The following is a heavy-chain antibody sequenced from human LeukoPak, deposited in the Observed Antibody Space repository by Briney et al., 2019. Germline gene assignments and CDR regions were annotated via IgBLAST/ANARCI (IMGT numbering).Heavy chain of an antibody. CDR3: ASAGTSGYSIDY. D-gene: IGHD3-3*01. V-gene: IGHV4-30-2*05. CDR2: IYHSGST. J-gene: IGHJ4*02. CDR1: GGSISSGGYY. Sequence: PSETLSLTCTVSGGSISSGGYYWSWIRQPPGKGLEWIGSIYHSGSTYYNPSLKSRVTISVDTSKNQFSLKLSSVTAADTAVYYCASAGTSGYSIDYWGQGTLVTVSS.